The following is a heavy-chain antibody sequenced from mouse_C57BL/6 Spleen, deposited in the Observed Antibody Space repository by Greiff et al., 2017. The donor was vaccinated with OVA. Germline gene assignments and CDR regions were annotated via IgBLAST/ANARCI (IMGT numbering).Heavy chain of an antibody. CDR2: IDPSDSYT. CDR3: ARGTAQATSGFAY. D-gene: IGHD3-2*02. Sequence: VQLQQPGAELVMPGASVKLSCKASGYTFTSYWMHWVKQRPGQGLEWIGEIDPSDSYTNYNQKFKGKSTLTVDKSSSTAYMQLSSLTSEDSAVYCCARGTAQATSGFAYWGQGTLVTVSA. V-gene: IGHV1-69*01. CDR1: GYTFTSYW. J-gene: IGHJ3*01.